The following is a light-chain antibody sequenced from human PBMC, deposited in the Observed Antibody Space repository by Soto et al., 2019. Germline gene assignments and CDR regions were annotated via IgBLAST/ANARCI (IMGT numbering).Light chain of an antibody. J-gene: IGLJ3*02. V-gene: IGLV2-8*01. CDR1: SSYVGAYKY. CDR3: TSYVGSNIWV. Sequence: QSALTQPPSASGSPGQSVTISCTGTSSYVGAYKYVSWYQQYPGKAPKLMIYEVSKRPSGVPYRFSGSKSGNTASLTVSGLQAEDEADYYCTSYVGSNIWVFGGGTKLTVL. CDR2: EVS.